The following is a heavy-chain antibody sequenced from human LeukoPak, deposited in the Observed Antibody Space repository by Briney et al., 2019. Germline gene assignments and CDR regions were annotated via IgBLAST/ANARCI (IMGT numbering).Heavy chain of an antibody. CDR2: IKEDGSEK. V-gene: IGHV3-7*01. CDR3: VRGGYQFEY. CDR1: GFNFANHA. Sequence: PGGSLRLSCAASGFNFANHAMSWVRQAPGKGLGWVANIKEDGSEKYYVDSVKGRFTIPRGNAKNSLYLQMNSLRVEDSAVYYCVRGGYQFEYWGQGTLVTVSS. J-gene: IGHJ4*02. D-gene: IGHD1-26*01.